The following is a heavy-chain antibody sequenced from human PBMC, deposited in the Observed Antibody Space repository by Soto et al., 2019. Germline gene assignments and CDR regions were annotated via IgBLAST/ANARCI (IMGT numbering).Heavy chain of an antibody. CDR1: GFTFSTYA. V-gene: IGHV3-23*01. CDR3: AKGYRYCSGGTCYHNYFDY. CDR2: ISGSGGTT. D-gene: IGHD2-15*01. Sequence: EVQVLDSGGGLVQPGGSLRLSCATSGFTFSTYAMSWVRQAPGKGLEWVSAISGSGGTTYYADSVKGRFTISRDNSKNTLHLQMNSLRAEDTAVYYCAKGYRYCSGGTCYHNYFDYWDQGTLVTVSS. J-gene: IGHJ4*02.